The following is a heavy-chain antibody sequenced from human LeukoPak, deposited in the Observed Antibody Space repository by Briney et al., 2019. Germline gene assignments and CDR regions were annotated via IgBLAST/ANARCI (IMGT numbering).Heavy chain of an antibody. CDR2: ISSNGGST. Sequence: GGSLRLSCAASGFTFSSYAMHWVRQAPGKGLEYVSAISSNGGSTYYANSVKGRFTISRDNSKNTLYLQMGSLRAEDMAVYYCARAPEYYDCVWGSYRSPLTLDYWGQGTLVTVSS. CDR3: ARAPEYYDCVWGSYRSPLTLDY. CDR1: GFTFSSYA. J-gene: IGHJ4*02. D-gene: IGHD3-16*02. V-gene: IGHV3-64*01.